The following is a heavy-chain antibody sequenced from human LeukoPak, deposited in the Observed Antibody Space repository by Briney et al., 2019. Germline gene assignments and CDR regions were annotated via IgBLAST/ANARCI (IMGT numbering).Heavy chain of an antibody. J-gene: IGHJ6*03. CDR3: ARDRQAAFHYYYYMDV. CDR2: ISSSSSTI. V-gene: IGHV3-48*01. CDR1: GFTFSSYS. Sequence: GGSLRLSCAASGFTFSSYSMNWVRQAPGKGLEWVSYISSSSSTIYYADSVKGRFTISRDNAKNSLYLQMNSLRAEDTAVYYCARDRQAAFHYYYYMDVWGKGTTVTVSS. D-gene: IGHD2-15*01.